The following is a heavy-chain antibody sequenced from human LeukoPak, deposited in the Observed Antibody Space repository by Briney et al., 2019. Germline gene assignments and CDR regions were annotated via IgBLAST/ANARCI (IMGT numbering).Heavy chain of an antibody. J-gene: IGHJ5*02. CDR2: LYHSGST. CDR1: GGSISSGGYS. D-gene: IGHD2-2*03. V-gene: IGHV4-30-2*01. CDR3: ARDSGYCSSTSCYNWFDP. Sequence: PSETLSLTCAVSGGSISSGGYSWSWIRQPPGKGLEWIGYLYHSGSTYYNPSLKSRVTISVDRSKNQFSLKLSSVTAADTAVYYCARDSGYCSSTSCYNWFDPWGQGTLVTVSS.